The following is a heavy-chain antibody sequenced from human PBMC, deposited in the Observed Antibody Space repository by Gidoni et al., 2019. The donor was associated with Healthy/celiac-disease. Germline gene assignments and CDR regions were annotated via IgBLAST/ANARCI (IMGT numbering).Heavy chain of an antibody. D-gene: IGHD3-10*01. CDR1: GDIVSSNIAA. J-gene: IGHJ6*03. CDR3: ARSTMVQGYIMDV. V-gene: IGHV6-1*01. CDR2: TYYRSKWYN. Sequence: QVQLQQSGPGLVKPSPTLSLSCSISGDIVSSNIAAWNWIRQSPSRGLEWLGRTYYRSKWYNDYAVSVKSRRTINPDTSKNQFSLQLNSVTPEDTAVYYCARSTMVQGYIMDVWGKGTTVTVSS.